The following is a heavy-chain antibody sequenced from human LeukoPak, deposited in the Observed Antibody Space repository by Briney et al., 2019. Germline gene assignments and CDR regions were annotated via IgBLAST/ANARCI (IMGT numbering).Heavy chain of an antibody. J-gene: IGHJ4*02. V-gene: IGHV3-21*01. Sequence: GGSLRLSCAASGFTFSNYNMNWVRQTPGKGLQWVSSISSSSSHIYYADSVKGRFTISRDNSKNTLYLQMNSLRAEDTAVYYCARDSSGTYFDYWGQGTLVTVSS. CDR2: ISSSSSHI. CDR1: GFTFSNYN. CDR3: ARDSSGTYFDY. D-gene: IGHD3-22*01.